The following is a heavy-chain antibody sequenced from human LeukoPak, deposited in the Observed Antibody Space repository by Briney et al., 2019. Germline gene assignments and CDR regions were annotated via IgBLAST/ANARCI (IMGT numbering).Heavy chain of an antibody. V-gene: IGHV3-23*01. CDR3: AKDKGRTIVVVPACR. D-gene: IGHD2-2*01. CDR1: GFTFSSYG. CDR2: ISGSGGST. J-gene: IGHJ4*02. Sequence: GGSLRLSCAASGFTFSSYGMHWVRQAPGKGLEWVSAISGSGGSTYYADSVKGRFTISRDNSKNTLYLQMNSLRAEDTAVYYCAKDKGRTIVVVPACRWGQGTLVTVSS.